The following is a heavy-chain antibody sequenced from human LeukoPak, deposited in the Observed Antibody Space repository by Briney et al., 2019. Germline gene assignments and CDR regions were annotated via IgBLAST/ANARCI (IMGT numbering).Heavy chain of an antibody. Sequence: SVKVSCKASGYTFTGYYLHRVRQAPGQRLEYMGWINPNSGVTNYTQKFQGRVTMTRDTSISTAYMELSRLRSDDTAVFYCARDEAAAEGFDPWGQGTLVTVSS. CDR2: INPNSGVT. D-gene: IGHD6-13*01. CDR1: GYTFTGYY. V-gene: IGHV1-2*02. CDR3: ARDEAAAEGFDP. J-gene: IGHJ5*02.